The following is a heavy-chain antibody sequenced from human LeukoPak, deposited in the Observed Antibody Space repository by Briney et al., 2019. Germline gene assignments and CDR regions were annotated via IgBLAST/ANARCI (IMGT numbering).Heavy chain of an antibody. D-gene: IGHD3-10*01. CDR3: AREPFPYYYGSGSPDWFDP. J-gene: IGHJ5*02. CDR1: GFTFSKYG. CDR2: IRYDGSNK. V-gene: IGHV3-30*02. Sequence: GGSLSLSCAASGFTFSKYGMHWVRQAPGKGLEWVAFIRYDGSNKYYADSVKGRFTISRDNSKNTLYLQMNSLRAEDTAVYYCAREPFPYYYGSGSPDWFDPWGQGTLVTVSS.